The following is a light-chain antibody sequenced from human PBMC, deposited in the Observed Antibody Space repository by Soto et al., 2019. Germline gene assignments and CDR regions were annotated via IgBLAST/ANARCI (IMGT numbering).Light chain of an antibody. V-gene: IGKV3-11*01. CDR1: QSVSRY. Sequence: PGERATLSCRASQSVSRYLAWYQQKPGQAPRLLIYDASNTATGIPARFSGSGSGTDFTLTISSLEPEDFAVYYCQQRSNWPVTFGQGTRLEMK. J-gene: IGKJ5*01. CDR3: QQRSNWPVT. CDR2: DAS.